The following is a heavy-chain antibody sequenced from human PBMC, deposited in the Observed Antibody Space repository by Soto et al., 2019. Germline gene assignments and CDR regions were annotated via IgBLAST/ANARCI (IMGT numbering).Heavy chain of an antibody. V-gene: IGHV4-59*01. CDR3: AREIGCSSTSCYAEEGNWFDP. J-gene: IGHJ5*02. CDR1: GGSISSYY. Sequence: PSETLSLTCTVSGGSISSYYWSWIRQPPGKGLEWIGYIYYSGSTNYNPSLKSRVTISVDTSKNQFSLKLSSVTAADTAVYYCAREIGCSSTSCYAEEGNWFDPWGQGTLVTVSS. CDR2: IYYSGST. D-gene: IGHD2-2*01.